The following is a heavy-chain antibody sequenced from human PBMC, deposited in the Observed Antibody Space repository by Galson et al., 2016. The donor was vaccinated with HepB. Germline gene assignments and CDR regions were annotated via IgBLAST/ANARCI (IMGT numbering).Heavy chain of an antibody. CDR2: SYTSGST. D-gene: IGHD3-3*01. CDR3: ARESDLTIFGLFDY. V-gene: IGHV4-4*07. J-gene: IGHJ4*02. CDR1: GASISGSY. Sequence: SETLSLTCTVSGASISGSYWNWIRQTAGKGPEWIGRSYTSGSTNYNPSLKSRVTMSVDTSKNQFSLKLRSVTAADTAVYYCARESDLTIFGLFDYWGQGTLVTVSS.